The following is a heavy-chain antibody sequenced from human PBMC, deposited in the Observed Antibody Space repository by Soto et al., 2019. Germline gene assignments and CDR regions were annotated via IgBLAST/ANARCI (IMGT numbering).Heavy chain of an antibody. J-gene: IGHJ4*02. CDR2: ISSSGSTI. CDR1: GFTFSDYY. CDR3: ARVYCSGGSCLRGYYFDY. Sequence: LRLSCAASGFTFSDYYMSWIRQAPGKGLEWVSYISSSGSTIYYADSVKGRFTISRDNAKNSLYLQMNSLRAEDTAVYYCARVYCSGGSCLRGYYFDYWGQGTLVTVSS. D-gene: IGHD2-15*01. V-gene: IGHV3-11*01.